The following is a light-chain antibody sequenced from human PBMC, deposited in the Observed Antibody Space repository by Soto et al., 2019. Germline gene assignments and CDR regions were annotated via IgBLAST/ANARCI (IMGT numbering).Light chain of an antibody. CDR3: QQYHDSAT. CDR1: QSVSSY. J-gene: IGKJ5*01. CDR2: GAS. Sequence: ILFTQSPATLFLSPGERATLSCRASQSVSSYLAWYQQKPGQAPRLLIYGASNTATGIPARLSGSGAGTDFTLPIRRLEPEDSAVYYCQQYHDSATFGQGTRLEIK. V-gene: IGKV3-11*01.